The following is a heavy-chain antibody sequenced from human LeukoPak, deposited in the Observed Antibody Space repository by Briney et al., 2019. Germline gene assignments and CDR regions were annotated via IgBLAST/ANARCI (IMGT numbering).Heavy chain of an antibody. CDR1: GGSFSGYY. Sequence: SETLSLTCAVYGGSFSGYYWSWIRQPPGKGLEWIGEINHSGSTNYNPSLKSRVTMSVDTSKNQFSLKLSSVTAADTAVYYCARGAVAADDAFDIWGQGTMVTVSS. CDR3: ARGAVAADDAFDI. J-gene: IGHJ3*02. CDR2: INHSGST. V-gene: IGHV4-34*01. D-gene: IGHD6-19*01.